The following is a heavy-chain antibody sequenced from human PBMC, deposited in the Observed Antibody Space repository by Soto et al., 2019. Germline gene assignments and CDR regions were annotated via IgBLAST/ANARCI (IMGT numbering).Heavy chain of an antibody. Sequence: ASVKVSCKASGYTFTSYDINWVRQAPGQGLEWMGIINPSGGSASYAQKFQGRVTMTRDTSTSTVYMELSSLRSEDTAVYYCASSSRMDYAFDIWGQGTMVTVSS. CDR2: INPSGGSA. V-gene: IGHV1-46*01. CDR1: GYTFTSYD. D-gene: IGHD6-6*01. CDR3: ASSSRMDYAFDI. J-gene: IGHJ3*02.